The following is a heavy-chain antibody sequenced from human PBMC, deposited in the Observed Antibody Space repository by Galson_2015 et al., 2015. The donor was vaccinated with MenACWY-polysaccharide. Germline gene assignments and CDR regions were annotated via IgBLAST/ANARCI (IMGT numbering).Heavy chain of an antibody. V-gene: IGHV4-59*01. CDR3: ARVTSVIRVVISN. Sequence: SEPLSLTCPVSGASITASYLSWIRQPPGKGLEWIGYIYNSGSTNYNPSLESRVTISVDTSKNQFSLKLNSVTAADTAVYYCARVTSVIRVVISNWGQGTLVTVSS. D-gene: IGHD3-10*01. CDR2: IYNSGST. J-gene: IGHJ4*02. CDR1: GASITASY.